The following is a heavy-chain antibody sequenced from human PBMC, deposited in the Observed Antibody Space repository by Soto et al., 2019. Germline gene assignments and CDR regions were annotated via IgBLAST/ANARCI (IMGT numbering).Heavy chain of an antibody. J-gene: IGHJ6*02. Sequence: EVQLVESGGGLVQPGRSLRLSCAASGFTFDDYAMHWVRQAPGKGLEWVSGISWNSGSIGYADSVKGRFTISRDNAKNSLYLQMNSLRAEELAVYYCAKGVSGSGYYGMDVWGQGTRVTVSS. CDR2: ISWNSGSI. CDR3: AKGVSGSGYYGMDV. V-gene: IGHV3-9*03. CDR1: GFTFDDYA. D-gene: IGHD6-13*01.